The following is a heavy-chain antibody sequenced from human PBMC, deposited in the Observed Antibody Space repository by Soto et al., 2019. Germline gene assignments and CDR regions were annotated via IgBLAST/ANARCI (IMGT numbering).Heavy chain of an antibody. J-gene: IGHJ6*02. D-gene: IGHD2-8*01. CDR2: ISYDGSNK. Sequence: QVQLVESGGGVVQPGRSLRLSCAASGFTFSSYGMHWVRQAPGKGLEWVAVISYDGSNKYYADSVKGRFTISRDNSKNTLYLQMNSLRAEDAAVYYCAKDHGVPYYYYGMDVWGQGTTVTVSS. V-gene: IGHV3-30*18. CDR1: GFTFSSYG. CDR3: AKDHGVPYYYYGMDV.